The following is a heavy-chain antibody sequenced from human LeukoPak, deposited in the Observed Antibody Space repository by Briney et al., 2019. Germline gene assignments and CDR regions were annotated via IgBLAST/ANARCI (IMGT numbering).Heavy chain of an antibody. Sequence: ASVKVSCKASGYTFTSYAMHWVRQAPGQRLEWMGWISAGNGNTKYSQKFQGRVTITRDTSASTAYMELSSLRSEDTAVYYCARTRYCSGGSCMNWFDPWGQGTLVTVSS. D-gene: IGHD2-15*01. CDR1: GYTFTSYA. CDR3: ARTRYCSGGSCMNWFDP. J-gene: IGHJ5*02. CDR2: ISAGNGNT. V-gene: IGHV1-3*01.